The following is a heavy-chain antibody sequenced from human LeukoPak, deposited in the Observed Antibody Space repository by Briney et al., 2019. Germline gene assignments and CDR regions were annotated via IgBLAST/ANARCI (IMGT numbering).Heavy chain of an antibody. CDR2: ISGSGGST. Sequence: PGGSPRLSCAASGFTFSDYYMSWIRQAPGKGLEWVSAISGSGGSTYYADSVKGRFTISRDNSKNTLYLQMNSLRAEDTAVYYCAKVKSSSWYSALTFDYWGQGTLVTVSS. CDR3: AKVKSSSWYSALTFDY. D-gene: IGHD6-13*01. V-gene: IGHV3-23*01. CDR1: GFTFSDYY. J-gene: IGHJ4*02.